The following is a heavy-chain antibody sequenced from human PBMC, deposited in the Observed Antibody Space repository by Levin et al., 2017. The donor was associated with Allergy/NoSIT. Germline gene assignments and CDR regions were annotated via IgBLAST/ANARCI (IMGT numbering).Heavy chain of an antibody. D-gene: IGHD2-21*02. Sequence: GGSLRLSCAASGFTVSSNYMSWVRQAPGKGLEWVSVIYSGGSTYYADSVKGRFTISRDNSKNTLYLQMNSLRAEDTAVYYCARDLVVTADDAFDIWGQGTMVTVSS. V-gene: IGHV3-53*01. J-gene: IGHJ3*02. CDR3: ARDLVVTADDAFDI. CDR1: GFTVSSNY. CDR2: IYSGGST.